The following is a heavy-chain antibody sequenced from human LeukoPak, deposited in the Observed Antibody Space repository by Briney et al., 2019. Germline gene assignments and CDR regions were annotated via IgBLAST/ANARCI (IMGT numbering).Heavy chain of an antibody. V-gene: IGHV1-8*01. Sequence: GASVKVSCKASGYTFTSYDINWVRQATGQGLEWMGWVNPNSGNTGYAQKLQGRVTMTRNTSISTAYMELSSLRSEDTAMYFCAREREDEVSAASSPISYYYYYMDVWGKGTTVTVSS. CDR3: AREREDEVSAASSPISYYYYYMDV. D-gene: IGHD2-2*01. CDR1: GYTFTSYD. CDR2: VNPNSGNT. J-gene: IGHJ6*03.